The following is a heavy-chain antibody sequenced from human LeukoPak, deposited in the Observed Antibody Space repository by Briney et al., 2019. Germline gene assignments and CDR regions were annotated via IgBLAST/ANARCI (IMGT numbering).Heavy chain of an antibody. CDR3: AKQLGYCSDGSCYFPY. Sequence: GGSLRLSCAASGFTFSSSAMSWVRQAPGKGLEWVSAISNNGGYTYYADSVQGRFTISRDNSRSTLCLQMNSLRAEDTAVYYCAKQLGYCSDGSCYFPYWGQGTLVTVSS. CDR2: ISNNGGYT. D-gene: IGHD2-15*01. CDR1: GFTFSSSA. J-gene: IGHJ4*02. V-gene: IGHV3-23*01.